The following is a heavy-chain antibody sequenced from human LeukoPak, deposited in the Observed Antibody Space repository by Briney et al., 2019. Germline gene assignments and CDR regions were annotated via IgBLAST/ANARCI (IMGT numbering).Heavy chain of an antibody. D-gene: IGHD5-18*01. CDR1: GFSFSNYA. Sequence: GSLRLSCVASGFSFSNYAINWVRRAPGKGLEWVSAISGSGGTIFYADSVKGRFAISRDNSKNTLYLQMTSLRAEDTAVYYCAKTYVDTTFFDSWGQGTRVTVSS. V-gene: IGHV3-23*01. CDR3: AKTYVDTTFFDS. J-gene: IGHJ4*02. CDR2: ISGSGGTI.